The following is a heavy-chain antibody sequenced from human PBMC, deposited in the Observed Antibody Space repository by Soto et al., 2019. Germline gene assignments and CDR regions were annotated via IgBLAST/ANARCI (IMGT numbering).Heavy chain of an antibody. CDR3: ARGGTPYFDC. Sequence: QVQLVESGGGVVQPGRSLRLSCAASGFTFSSYAMHWVRQAPGKGLEWVTVISYDGRNEHYADSVKGRFTVSRDNSKNTLYLQLDSLRDADTAVYYCARGGTPYFDCWGQGTLVTVSS. J-gene: IGHJ4*02. CDR2: ISYDGRNE. V-gene: IGHV3-30*04. CDR1: GFTFSSYA. D-gene: IGHD1-1*01.